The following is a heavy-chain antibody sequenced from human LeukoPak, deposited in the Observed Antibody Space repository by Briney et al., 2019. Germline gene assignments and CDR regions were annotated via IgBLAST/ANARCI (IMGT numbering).Heavy chain of an antibody. Sequence: GASVKVSCKASGYTFTSYDMHWVRQAPGQGLEWMGIINPSGDSTSYAQKFQGRVTMTRDTSTSTVYMELSSLRSEDTAVYYCARDNTATGPFDNWGQGTLVTVSS. V-gene: IGHV1-46*01. CDR3: ARDNTATGPFDN. CDR2: INPSGDST. J-gene: IGHJ4*02. D-gene: IGHD1-1*01. CDR1: GYTFTSYD.